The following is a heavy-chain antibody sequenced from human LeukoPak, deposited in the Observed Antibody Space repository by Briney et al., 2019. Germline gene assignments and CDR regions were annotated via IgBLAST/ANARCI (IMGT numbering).Heavy chain of an antibody. V-gene: IGHV3-9*01. CDR1: GFTFDDYA. CDR2: ISWNSGSI. J-gene: IGHJ3*02. D-gene: IGHD4-17*01. Sequence: GGSLRLSCAASGFTFDDYAMHWVRQAPGKGLEWVSGISWNSGSIGYADSVKGRFTISRDNAKNSLYLQMNSLRAEDTALYYCAKDIDSYGDDKGAFDIWGQGTMVTVSS. CDR3: AKDIDSYGDDKGAFDI.